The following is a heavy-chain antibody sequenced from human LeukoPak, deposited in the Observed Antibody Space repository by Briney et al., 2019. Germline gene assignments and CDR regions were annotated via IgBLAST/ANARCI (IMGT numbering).Heavy chain of an antibody. Sequence: GGSLRLSCAASGFTFSSYGMSWVRQAPGKGLEWVSAISGSGGSTYYADSVKGRLTISRDNSKHTLYLQMNSLRAEDTAVYYCAKRGGMYPAHYFDYWGQGTLVTVSS. CDR3: AKRGGMYPAHYFDY. D-gene: IGHD3-16*01. V-gene: IGHV3-23*01. J-gene: IGHJ4*02. CDR1: GFTFSSYG. CDR2: ISGSGGST.